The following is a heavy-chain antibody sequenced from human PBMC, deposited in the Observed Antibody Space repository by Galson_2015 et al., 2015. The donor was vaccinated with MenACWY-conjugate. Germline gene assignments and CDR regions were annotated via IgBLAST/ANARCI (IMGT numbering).Heavy chain of an antibody. V-gene: IGHV3-74*01. J-gene: IGHJ5*02. CDR2: INSDGSST. D-gene: IGHD6-13*01. Sequence: SLRLPCAASGFTFSSYWMHWVRQGPGRGLVWVSRINSDGSSTNYADSVKGRFTISRDNAKNTLYLQMNSLRAEDTAVYYCARGGQGLAAAEDNWFDPWGQGTLVTVSS. CDR3: ARGGQGLAAAEDNWFDP. CDR1: GFTFSSYW.